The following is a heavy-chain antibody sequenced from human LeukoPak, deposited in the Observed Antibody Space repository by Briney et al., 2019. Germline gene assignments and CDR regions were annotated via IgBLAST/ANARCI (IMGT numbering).Heavy chain of an antibody. D-gene: IGHD3-10*01. CDR2: ISALNGNT. J-gene: IGHJ4*02. V-gene: IGHV1-18*01. Sequence: GESLKISCKGSGYIFTSYGFAWVRQAPGQGLEWMGWISALNGNTNYAQKFQGRVTMTTDTSTSTAYMELRSLTSDDTAMYYCARDPEGVTPLDYWGQGTLVTVSS. CDR1: GYIFTSYG. CDR3: ARDPEGVTPLDY.